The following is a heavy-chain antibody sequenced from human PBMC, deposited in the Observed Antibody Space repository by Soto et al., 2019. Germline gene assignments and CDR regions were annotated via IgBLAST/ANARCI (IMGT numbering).Heavy chain of an antibody. CDR3: VEGKRGGIAAAGTIDY. CDR1: GGTFSSYA. J-gene: IGHJ4*02. CDR2: IIPIFGTA. V-gene: IGHV1-69*01. D-gene: IGHD6-13*01. Sequence: QVQLVQSGAEVKKPGSSVKVSCKASGGTFSSYAISWVRQAPGQGLEWMGGIIPIFGTANYAQKFQGRVTITADESTSTAYMELSSLRSEDTAVYYCVEGKRGGIAAAGTIDYWGQGTLVTVSS.